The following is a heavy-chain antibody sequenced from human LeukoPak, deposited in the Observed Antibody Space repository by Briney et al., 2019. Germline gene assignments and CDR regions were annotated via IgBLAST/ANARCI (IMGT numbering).Heavy chain of an antibody. V-gene: IGHV3-23*01. CDR2: IVGDGGST. CDR3: AKTIPYWYFDL. CDR1: GFTFSSSE. D-gene: IGHD5-24*01. J-gene: IGHJ2*01. Sequence: PGGSLRLSCAASGFTFSSSEMSWVRQAPGKGLEWVSAIVGDGGSTYADSVKGRFIISRDNSKNTLYLQISSLRAEDTAIYYCAKTIPYWYFDLWGRGTLVTVSS.